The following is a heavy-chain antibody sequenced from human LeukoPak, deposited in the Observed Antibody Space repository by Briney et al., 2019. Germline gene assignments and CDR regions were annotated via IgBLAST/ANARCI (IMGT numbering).Heavy chain of an antibody. CDR3: ARGSSYLDY. CDR2: INLNSGGT. Sequence: ASVKVSCKTSGFTFTGYYVPWVRQAPGQGLEWMGWINLNSGGTTYAQNFQGRVTMTRDTSISTAYMELSSLRSEDTAVYYCARGSSYLDYWGQGTLVTVSS. J-gene: IGHJ4*02. V-gene: IGHV1-2*02. CDR1: GFTFTGYY.